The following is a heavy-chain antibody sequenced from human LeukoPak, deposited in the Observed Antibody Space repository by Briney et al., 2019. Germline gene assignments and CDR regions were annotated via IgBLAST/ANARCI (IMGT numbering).Heavy chain of an antibody. J-gene: IGHJ4*02. D-gene: IGHD3-3*01. CDR3: ARVLRYDFRSAYYFDY. Sequence: ASVKVACKASGYTFNSYDISWVRQAPGHGLEWMAWISTYNGNTNYALKVQGRATMTTDTSTSTAYMELRSLRSDDTAVYYCARVLRYDFRSAYYFDYWGQGTLVTVSS. V-gene: IGHV1-18*01. CDR1: GYTFNSYD. CDR2: ISTYNGNT.